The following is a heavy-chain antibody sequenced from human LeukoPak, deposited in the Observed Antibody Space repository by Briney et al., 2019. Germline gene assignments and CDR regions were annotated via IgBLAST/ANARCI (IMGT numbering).Heavy chain of an antibody. Sequence: ASVKVSFKASGYTFTNYAMNWVRQAPGQGREWMGWMNTNTGNPTYAQGFTGRFVFSLDTSVSTAYLQISSLKTEDTAVYYCAVLSYDSSGYYYPFDYWGQGTLVTVSS. J-gene: IGHJ4*02. CDR2: MNTNTGNP. V-gene: IGHV7-4-1*02. D-gene: IGHD3-22*01. CDR3: AVLSYDSSGYYYPFDY. CDR1: GYTFTNYA.